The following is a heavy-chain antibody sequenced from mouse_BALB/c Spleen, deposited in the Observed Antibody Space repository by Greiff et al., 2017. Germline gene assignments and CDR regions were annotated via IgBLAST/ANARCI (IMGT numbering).Heavy chain of an antibody. V-gene: IGHV1-5*01. D-gene: IGHD2-4*01. J-gene: IGHJ3*01. CDR2: IYPGNSDT. CDR3: TRGNDYDGAWFAY. CDR1: GYSFTSYW. Sequence: EVKLQESGTVLARPGASVKMSCKASGYSFTSYWMHWVKQRPGQGLEWIGAIYPGNSDTSYNQKFKGKAKLTAVTSASTAYMELSSLTNEDSAVYYCTRGNDYDGAWFAYWGQGTLVTVSA.